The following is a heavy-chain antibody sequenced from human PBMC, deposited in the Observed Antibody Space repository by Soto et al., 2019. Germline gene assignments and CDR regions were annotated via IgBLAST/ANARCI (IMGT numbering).Heavy chain of an antibody. J-gene: IGHJ6*02. Sequence: EVQLVESGGGLVQPGGSLRLSCAASGFTFSSYSMNWVRQAPGKGLEWVSYISSSSSTIYYADSVKGRFTISRDNAKNSLYLQMNSLRDEDTAVYYCAREEIEYSSSSKGMDVWGQGTTVTVSS. CDR3: AREEIEYSSSSKGMDV. CDR1: GFTFSSYS. CDR2: ISSSSSTI. D-gene: IGHD6-6*01. V-gene: IGHV3-48*02.